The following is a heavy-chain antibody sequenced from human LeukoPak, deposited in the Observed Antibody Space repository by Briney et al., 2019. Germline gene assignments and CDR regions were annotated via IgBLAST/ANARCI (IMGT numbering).Heavy chain of an antibody. Sequence: ASVKVSCKASGYTFTNYGIIWVRQAPGQGLEWMGGIKPNSGGTNYAQKFQGRVTMTRDTSISTAYMELSRLRSDDTAVYYCARGSIVGATFDYFDYWGQGTLVTVSS. D-gene: IGHD1-26*01. V-gene: IGHV1-2*02. CDR3: ARGSIVGATFDYFDY. CDR2: IKPNSGGT. CDR1: GYTFTNYG. J-gene: IGHJ4*02.